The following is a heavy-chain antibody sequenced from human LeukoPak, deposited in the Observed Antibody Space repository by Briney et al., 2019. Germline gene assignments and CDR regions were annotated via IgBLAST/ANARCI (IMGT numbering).Heavy chain of an antibody. D-gene: IGHD6-13*01. CDR3: ARIKPKQQLVSY. CDR1: GGSISTSSYY. V-gene: IGHV4-39*01. J-gene: IGHJ4*02. Sequence: SETLSLTCTVSGGSISTSSYYWGWVRQPPGKGLEWIGNIFYSGSTYYSPSLKSRVTISVDTSKNQFSLKLSSVTAADTAVYYCARIKPKQQLVSYWGQGTLVTVSS. CDR2: IFYSGST.